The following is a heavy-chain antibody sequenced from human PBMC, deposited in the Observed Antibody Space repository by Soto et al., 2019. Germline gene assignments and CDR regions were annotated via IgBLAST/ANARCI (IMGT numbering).Heavy chain of an antibody. V-gene: IGHV3-30-3*01. CDR2: ISYDGSNK. D-gene: IGHD3-3*01. CDR3: ARDYDFWSGYPDDIGYYFDY. J-gene: IGHJ4*02. CDR1: GFTFSSYA. Sequence: QVQLVESGGGVVQPGRSLRLSCAASGFTFSSYAMHWVRQAPGKGLEWVAVISYDGSNKYYADSVKGRFTISRDNSKNTQYLQMNSLRAEDTAVYYCARDYDFWSGYPDDIGYYFDYWGQGTLVTVSS.